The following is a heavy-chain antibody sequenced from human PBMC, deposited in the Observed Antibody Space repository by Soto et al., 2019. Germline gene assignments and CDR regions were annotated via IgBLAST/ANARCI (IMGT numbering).Heavy chain of an antibody. CDR3: AKSEHSSSWYSTSYYYYGMDV. CDR2: ISGSGGST. Sequence: GGSLRLSCAASGFTFSSYAMSWVRQAPGKGLEWVSAISGSGGSTYYADSVKGRFTISRDNSKNTLYLQMNSLRAEDTAVYYCAKSEHSSSWYSTSYYYYGMDVWGQGTTVTVS. CDR1: GFTFSSYA. J-gene: IGHJ6*02. V-gene: IGHV3-23*01. D-gene: IGHD6-13*01.